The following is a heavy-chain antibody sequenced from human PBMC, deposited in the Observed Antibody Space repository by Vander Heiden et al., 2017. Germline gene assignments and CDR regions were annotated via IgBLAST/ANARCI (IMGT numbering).Heavy chain of an antibody. CDR1: GGSIRSSDW. CDR3: ARLRCSGGSCYLIDY. J-gene: IGHJ4*02. CDR2: IYHGGNT. D-gene: IGHD2-15*01. Sequence: QVQLQESGPGLVKPSGTLSLTCAVSGGSIRSSDWWTWVRQPPGRGLEWIGEIYHGGNTNYNPSLKSRVTISVDKSMNQFSLRLTSVTAADTAVYYCARLRCSGGSCYLIDYWGQGTLVTVFS. V-gene: IGHV4-4*02.